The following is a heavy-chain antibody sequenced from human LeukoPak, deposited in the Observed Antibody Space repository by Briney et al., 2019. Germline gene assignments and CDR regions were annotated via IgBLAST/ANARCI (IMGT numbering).Heavy chain of an antibody. CDR2: LIPLFGTA. D-gene: IGHD6-19*01. V-gene: IGHV1-69*05. Sequence: ASVKVSCKASGDTFSTNAISWVRQAPGQGLEWMGGLIPLFGTAHYAQNSQGRVTITTDESTSTACMVLSSLRSDDTAVYYCARGGGPYASTGFFAGPFDYWGQGTLVSVSS. CDR3: ARGGGPYASTGFFAGPFDY. CDR1: GDTFSTNA. J-gene: IGHJ4*02.